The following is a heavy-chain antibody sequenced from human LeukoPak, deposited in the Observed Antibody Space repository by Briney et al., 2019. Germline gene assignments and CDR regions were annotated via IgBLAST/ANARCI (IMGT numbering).Heavy chain of an antibody. CDR3: ARVTGYTIEDYFDY. J-gene: IGHJ4*02. Sequence: SETLSLTCTVSGGSISSYYWSWIRQPPGKGLEWIGYIYYSGSTNYNPSLKSRVTISVKTSKNQSSLKLRSVTAADTAVYYCARVTGYTIEDYFDYWGQGTLVTVSS. CDR1: GGSISSYY. D-gene: IGHD3-9*01. V-gene: IGHV4-59*01. CDR2: IYYSGST.